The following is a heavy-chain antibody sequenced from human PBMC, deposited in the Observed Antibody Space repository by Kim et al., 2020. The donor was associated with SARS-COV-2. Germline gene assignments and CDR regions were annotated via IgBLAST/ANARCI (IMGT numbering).Heavy chain of an antibody. CDR2: ISYDGSNK. Sequence: GGSLRLSCAASGFTFSSYAMHWVRQAPGKGLEWVAVISYDGSNKYYADSVKGRFTISRDNSKNTLYLQMNSLRAEDTAVYYCARSNSSSWYDLYGYWGQGTLVTVSS. CDR3: ARSNSSSWYDLYGY. V-gene: IGHV3-30-3*01. J-gene: IGHJ4*02. D-gene: IGHD6-13*01. CDR1: GFTFSSYA.